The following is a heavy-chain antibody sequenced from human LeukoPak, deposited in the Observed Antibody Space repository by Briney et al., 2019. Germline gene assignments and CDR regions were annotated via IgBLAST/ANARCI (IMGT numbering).Heavy chain of an antibody. CDR2: ISAYNGNT. D-gene: IGHD3-3*01. CDR1: GYTFTSYG. J-gene: IGHJ4*02. CDR3: ARIELYYDFWSGQDY. V-gene: IGHV1-18*01. Sequence: ASVKVSCKASGYTFTSYGISWVRQAPGQGLGWMGWISAYNGNTNYAQKLKGRVTMTTDTSTSTAYMELRSLRSDDTAVYYCARIELYYDFWSGQDYWGQGTLVTVSS.